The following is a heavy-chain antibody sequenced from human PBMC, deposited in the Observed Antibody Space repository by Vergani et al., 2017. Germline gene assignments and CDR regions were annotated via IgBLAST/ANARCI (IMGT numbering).Heavy chain of an antibody. CDR3: ARHSTYYYDSSGYPRGSYFDY. CDR2: IYTSGST. CDR1: GGSISSYY. V-gene: IGHV4-4*09. J-gene: IGHJ4*02. D-gene: IGHD3-22*01. Sequence: QVQLQESGPGLVKPSETLSLTCTVSGGSISSYYWSWIRQPPGKGLEWIGHIYTSGSTNYNPSLKSRVTISVDTSKNQFSLKLSSVTAADTAVYYCARHSTYYYDSSGYPRGSYFDYWGQGTLVTVSS.